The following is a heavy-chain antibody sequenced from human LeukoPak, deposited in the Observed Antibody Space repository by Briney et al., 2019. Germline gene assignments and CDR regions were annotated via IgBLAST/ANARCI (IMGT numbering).Heavy chain of an antibody. CDR2: ISSSSSYI. Sequence: GSLRLSCAASGFTFSSYSMNWVRQAPGKGLEWVSSISSSSSYIYYADPVKGRFTISRDNAKNSLYLQMDSLRAEDTAVYYCARGQLLDAFDIWGQGTMVTVSS. CDR3: ARGQLLDAFDI. D-gene: IGHD2-2*01. V-gene: IGHV3-21*01. CDR1: GFTFSSYS. J-gene: IGHJ3*02.